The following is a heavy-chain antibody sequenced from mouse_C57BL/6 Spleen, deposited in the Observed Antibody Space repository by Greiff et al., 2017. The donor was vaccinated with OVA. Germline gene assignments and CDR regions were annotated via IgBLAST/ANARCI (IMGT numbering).Heavy chain of an antibody. CDR2: IWSGGST. Sequence: VMLVESGPGLVQPSQSLSITCTVSGFSLTSYGVHWVRQSPGKGLEWLGVIWSGGSTDYNAAFISRLSISKDNSKSQVFFKMNSLQADDTAIYYCARNLGELANWYFDVWGTGTTVTVSS. CDR3: ARNLGELANWYFDV. CDR1: GFSLTSYG. D-gene: IGHD4-1*01. J-gene: IGHJ1*03. V-gene: IGHV2-2*01.